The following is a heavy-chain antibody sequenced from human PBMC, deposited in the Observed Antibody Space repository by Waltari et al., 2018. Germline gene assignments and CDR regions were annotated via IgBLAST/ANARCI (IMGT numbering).Heavy chain of an antibody. CDR1: GVSISDYS. D-gene: IGHD3-16*01. CDR2: VYTTGTT. Sequence: QVKLQESCPLLLEPLDTLSLTCRISGVSISDYSWSWIRQPAGKGLEVIGRVYTTGTTDYNPSFRSRATVSVEKSKNHFSLILTSVTAADTAIYYCARGYSDDGGEYFQHWGQG. CDR3: ARGYSDDGGEYFQH. J-gene: IGHJ1*01. V-gene: IGHV4-4*07.